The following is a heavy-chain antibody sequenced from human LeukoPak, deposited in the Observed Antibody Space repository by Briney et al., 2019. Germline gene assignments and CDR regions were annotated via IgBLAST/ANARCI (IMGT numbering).Heavy chain of an antibody. D-gene: IGHD2-2*01. Sequence: PSETLSLTCTVSGGSISSSSYYWGWIRQPPGKGLEWIGSIYYSGSTYYNPSLKSRVTISVDTSKNQFSLKLSSVIAADTAVYYCARPVPYCSSTSCYANWFDPWGQGTLVTVSS. CDR3: ARPVPYCSSTSCYANWFDP. V-gene: IGHV4-39*01. CDR2: IYYSGST. CDR1: GGSISSSSYY. J-gene: IGHJ5*02.